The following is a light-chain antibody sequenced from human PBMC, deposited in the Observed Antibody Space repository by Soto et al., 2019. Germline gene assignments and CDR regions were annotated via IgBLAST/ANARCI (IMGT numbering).Light chain of an antibody. Sequence: QSALTQPASVSGSPGQSITISCTGTNNDVGSYNLVSWYQQHPGKAPKLMIYEVSKRPSGVSNRFSGSKSGNTASLTISGLQAEDEADYYCCSYAGTHSVVFGGGTKLTVL. J-gene: IGLJ2*01. CDR1: NNDVGSYNL. CDR3: CSYAGTHSVV. V-gene: IGLV2-23*02. CDR2: EVS.